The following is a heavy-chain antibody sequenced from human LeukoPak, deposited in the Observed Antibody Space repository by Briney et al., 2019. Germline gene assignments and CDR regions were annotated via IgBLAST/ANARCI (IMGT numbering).Heavy chain of an antibody. V-gene: IGHV3-7*01. J-gene: IGHJ4*02. CDR1: GFTFSSYW. CDR2: IKQDGSEK. D-gene: IGHD2-21*02. Sequence: PGGSLRLSCAGSGFTFSSYWMDWVRQAPGKGLEWVANIKQDGSEKYYVDSVKGRFTISRDNSKNTLYLQMNSLRAEDTAVYYCAKDSCGGDCYDPTFDYWGQGTLVTVSS. CDR3: AKDSCGGDCYDPTFDY.